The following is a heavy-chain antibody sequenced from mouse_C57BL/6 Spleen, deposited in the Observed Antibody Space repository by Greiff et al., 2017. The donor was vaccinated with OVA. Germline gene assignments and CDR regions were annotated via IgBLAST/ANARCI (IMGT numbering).Heavy chain of an antibody. CDR3: TRGISGAMDY. CDR2: IDPETGGT. Sequence: VKLVESGAELVRPGASVTLSCKASGYTFTDYEMHWVKQTPVHGLEWIGAIDPETGGTAYNQKFKGKAILTADKSSSTAYMSLRSLTSEDSAVYYCTRGISGAMDYWGQGTSVTVSS. CDR1: GYTFTDYE. J-gene: IGHJ4*01. V-gene: IGHV1-15*01.